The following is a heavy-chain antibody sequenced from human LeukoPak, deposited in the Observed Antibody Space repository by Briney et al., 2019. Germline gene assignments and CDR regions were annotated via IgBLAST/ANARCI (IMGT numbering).Heavy chain of an antibody. Sequence: GGSLRLSCVASGFTFSGFAMIGVRQAPGKGLQWVSAISGPSSHTYYADSVRGRFTISRDNAKNSLYLQMNSLRVEDTAVYYCARDPRTVRIWGQGTLVTVSS. J-gene: IGHJ4*02. CDR1: GFTFSGFA. CDR2: ISGPSSHT. V-gene: IGHV3-21*01. CDR3: ARDPRTVRI. D-gene: IGHD1-1*01.